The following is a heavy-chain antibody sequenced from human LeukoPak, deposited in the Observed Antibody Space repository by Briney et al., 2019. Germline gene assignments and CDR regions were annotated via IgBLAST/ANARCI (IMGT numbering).Heavy chain of an antibody. CDR2: ITTSGRYI. D-gene: IGHD6-19*01. V-gene: IGHV3-21*01. Sequence: PGGSLRLSCIGSPLTFRSYSLNWVRQAPGKGLEWISSITTSGRYIYYADSVKGRFTISRDNAKNSLYLQMNSLRAEDTAVYYCAKDHVDHIAVPNYYYYYYMDVWGKGTTVTVSS. CDR3: AKDHVDHIAVPNYYYYYYMDV. CDR1: PLTFRSYS. J-gene: IGHJ6*03.